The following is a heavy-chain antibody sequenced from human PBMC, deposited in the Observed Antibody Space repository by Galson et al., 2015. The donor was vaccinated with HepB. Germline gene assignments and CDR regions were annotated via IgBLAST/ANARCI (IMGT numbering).Heavy chain of an antibody. Sequence: SLRLSCAASGFTFSSYAMHWVRQAPGKGLEWVAVISYDGSNKYYADSVKGRFTISRDNSKNTLYLQMNSLRAEDTAVYYCARGADGGNGKYLSYYYGMDVWGQGTTFTVSS. CDR1: GFTFSSYA. D-gene: IGHD4-23*01. CDR3: ARGADGGNGKYLSYYYGMDV. J-gene: IGHJ6*02. CDR2: ISYDGSNK. V-gene: IGHV3-30*04.